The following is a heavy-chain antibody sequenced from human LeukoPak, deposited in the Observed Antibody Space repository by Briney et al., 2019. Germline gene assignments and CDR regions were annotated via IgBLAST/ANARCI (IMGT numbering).Heavy chain of an antibody. Sequence: SQTLSLTCTVSGGSISSGGYYWSWIRQHPGKGLEWIGYIYYSGSTYYNPSLKSRVTISVDTSKNQFSLKLSSVTAADTAVYYCARFRLGGSIFDYWGQGTLVTVSS. CDR2: IYYSGST. V-gene: IGHV4-31*03. CDR1: GGSISSGGYY. CDR3: ARFRLGGSIFDY. J-gene: IGHJ4*02. D-gene: IGHD1-26*01.